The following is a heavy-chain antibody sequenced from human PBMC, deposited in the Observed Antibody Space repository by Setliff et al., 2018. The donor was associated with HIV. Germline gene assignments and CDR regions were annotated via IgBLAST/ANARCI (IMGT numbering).Heavy chain of an antibody. CDR2: ISAYNGNT. V-gene: IGHV1-18*01. J-gene: IGHJ4*02. CDR3: ARGAVSYYFDY. D-gene: IGHD3-16*01. Sequence: ASVKVPCKASGYIFTSYAISWVRQAPGQGLEWMGWISAYNGNTNYAQKFQGRVTMTTDIATSTAYMELRSLRSDDTAVYYCARGAVSYYFDYWGQGTLVTVSS. CDR1: GYIFTSYA.